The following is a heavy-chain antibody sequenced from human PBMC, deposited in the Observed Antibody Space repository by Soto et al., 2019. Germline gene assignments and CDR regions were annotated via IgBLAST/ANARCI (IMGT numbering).Heavy chain of an antibody. CDR1: GGSISSSSYY. J-gene: IGHJ4*02. D-gene: IGHD6-13*01. CDR3: ARRANSGYSSSWYYYFDY. V-gene: IGHV4-39*01. Sequence: SETLSLTCAVYGGSISSSSYYWGWIRQPPGKGLEWIGSIYYSGSTYYNPSLKSRVTISVDTSKNQFSLKLSSVTAADTAVYYCARRANSGYSSSWYYYFDYWGQGTQVTVSS. CDR2: IYYSGST.